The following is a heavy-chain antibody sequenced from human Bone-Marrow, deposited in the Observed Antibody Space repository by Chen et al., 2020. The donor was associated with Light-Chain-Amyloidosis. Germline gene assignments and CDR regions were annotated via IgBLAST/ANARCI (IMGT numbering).Heavy chain of an antibody. V-gene: IGHV4-34*01. CDR3: ARYEPHFSDSIISGYTA. D-gene: IGHD5-12*01. CDR1: NGAFGDDY. CDR2: IKHSGSA. J-gene: IGHJ5*02. Sequence: QVELQQWGAGLLKPSETLSLTCGIHNGAFGDDYWTRIRQPPGKGLQWIAEIKHSGSANYNSSLKSRTTISVDKSKNQFSLRMISVTAADTAVYYCARYEPHFSDSIISGYTAWGQGTSVTVSS.